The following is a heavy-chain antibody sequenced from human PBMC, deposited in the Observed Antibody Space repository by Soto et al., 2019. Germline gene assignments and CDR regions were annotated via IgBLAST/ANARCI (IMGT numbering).Heavy chain of an antibody. CDR2: ISYDGSNK. J-gene: IGHJ4*02. V-gene: IGHV3-30-3*01. CDR3: ARDKSPYSSGWHNRHFDY. Sequence: QVQLVESGGGVVQPGRSLSLTCAASGFTFSSYAMHWVRQAPGKGLEWVAVISYDGSNKYYADSVKGRFTISRDNFKNTLYLQMNSLRAEDTAVYYCARDKSPYSSGWHNRHFDYWGQGTLVTVSS. CDR1: GFTFSSYA. D-gene: IGHD6-19*01.